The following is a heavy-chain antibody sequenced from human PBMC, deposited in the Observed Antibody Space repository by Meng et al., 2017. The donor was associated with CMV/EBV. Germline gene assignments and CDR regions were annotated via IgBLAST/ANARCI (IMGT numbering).Heavy chain of an antibody. CDR3: ARTPSYSGSQRPFDY. J-gene: IGHJ4*02. CDR1: GYTFTGYY. Sequence: QGRWGQSGVGGRKPGASGKSSCKSSGYTFTGYYMHWVRQAPGKGLEWMGWSNPNSGGTNYAQKFQGRVTMTRDTSISTAYMELSRLRSDDTAVYYCARTPSYSGSQRPFDYWGQGTLVTVSS. V-gene: IGHV1-2*02. CDR2: SNPNSGGT. D-gene: IGHD1-26*01.